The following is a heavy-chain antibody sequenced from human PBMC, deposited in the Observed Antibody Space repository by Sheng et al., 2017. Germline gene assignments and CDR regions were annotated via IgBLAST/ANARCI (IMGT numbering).Heavy chain of an antibody. J-gene: IGHJ5*02. D-gene: IGHD2-15*01. V-gene: IGHV3-33*01. CDR2: IWYDGSNK. CDR1: GFTFSSYG. Sequence: QVQLVESGGGVVQPGRSLRLSCAASGFTFSSYGMHWVRQAPGKGLEWVAVIWYDGSNKYYADSVKGRFTISRDNSKNTLYLQMNSLRAEDTAVYYCARGPHPVVAARSWWFDPWGQGTLVTVSS. CDR3: ARGPHPVVAARSWWFDP.